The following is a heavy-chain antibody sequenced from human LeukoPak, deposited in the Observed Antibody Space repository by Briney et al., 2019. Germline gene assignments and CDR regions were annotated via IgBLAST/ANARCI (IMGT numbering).Heavy chain of an antibody. J-gene: IGHJ5*02. CDR2: IRSNSDGGTI. CDR3: ATDFYDST. CDR1: GFTFSNAW. D-gene: IGHD3-22*01. V-gene: IGHV3-15*07. Sequence: PGGPLRLSCATSGFTFSNAWMNWVRQAPGKGLEWVGRIRSNSDGGTIDYAAPVKGRFTLSRDDSKTTLYLQMNSLRTEDTAVYYCATDFYDSTWGQGTLVTVSS.